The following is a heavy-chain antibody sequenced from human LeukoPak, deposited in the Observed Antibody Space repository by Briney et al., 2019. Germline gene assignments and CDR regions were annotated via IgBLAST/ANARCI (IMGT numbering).Heavy chain of an antibody. Sequence: ASVKVSCKASGYTFTGYYMHWVRQAPGQGLEWMGWISAYNGNTNYAQKLQGRVTMTTDTSTSTAYMELRSLRSDDTAVYYCARTSYYGSGSYWVCFDYWGQGTLVTVSS. CDR1: GYTFTGYY. CDR3: ARTSYYGSGSYWVCFDY. J-gene: IGHJ4*02. V-gene: IGHV1-18*04. D-gene: IGHD3-10*01. CDR2: ISAYNGNT.